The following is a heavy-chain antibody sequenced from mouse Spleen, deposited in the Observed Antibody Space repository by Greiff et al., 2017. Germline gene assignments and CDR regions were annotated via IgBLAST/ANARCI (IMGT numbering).Heavy chain of an antibody. CDR3: ARCAGYGWYFDV. D-gene: IGHD2-14*01. CDR1: GYTFTSYW. V-gene: IGHV1-52*01. CDR2: IDPSDSET. J-gene: IGHJ1*01. Sequence: QVQLQQPGAELVRPGSSVKLSCKASGYTFTSYWMHWVKQRPIQGLEWIGNIDPSDSETHYNQKFKDKATLTVDKSSSTAYMQLSSLTSEDSAVYYCARCAGYGWYFDVWGAGTTVTVSS.